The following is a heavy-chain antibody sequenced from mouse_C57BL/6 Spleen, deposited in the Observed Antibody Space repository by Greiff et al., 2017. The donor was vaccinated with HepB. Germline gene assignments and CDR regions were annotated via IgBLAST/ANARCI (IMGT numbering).Heavy chain of an antibody. CDR3: TRLGGYWYFEV. V-gene: IGHV1-15*01. J-gene: IGHJ1*03. CDR1: GYTFTDYE. CDR2: IDPETGGT. Sequence: VKVVESGAELVRPGASVTLSCKASGYTFTDYEMHWVKQTPVHGLEWIGAIDPETGGTAYNQKFKGKAILTAAKSSSTAYMELRSLTSEDSAVYDCTRLGGYWYFEVWGTGTTVTVSS.